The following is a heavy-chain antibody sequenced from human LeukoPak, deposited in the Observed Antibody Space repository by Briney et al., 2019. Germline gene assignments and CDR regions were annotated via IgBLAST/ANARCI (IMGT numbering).Heavy chain of an antibody. J-gene: IGHJ4*02. CDR1: GYSFTSYW. Sequence: GESLKISCQASGYSFTSYWIGWMRQLPGKGLEWMGVIFPGDSDTTYSPSFQGQVIISVDKSISTAYLQWRTLKTSDTAIYYCARSNSGYDYRSAFDLWGQGSLVTVSS. CDR2: IFPGDSDT. D-gene: IGHD3-10*01. V-gene: IGHV5-51*01. CDR3: ARSNSGYDYRSAFDL.